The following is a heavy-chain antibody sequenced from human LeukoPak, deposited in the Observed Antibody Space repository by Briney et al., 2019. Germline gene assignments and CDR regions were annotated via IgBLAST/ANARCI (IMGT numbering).Heavy chain of an antibody. CDR1: GGSISSGDYY. CDR2: IYYSGST. Sequence: SETLSLTCTVSGGSISSGDYYWSWIRQPPGKGLEWIGYIYYSGSTYYNPSLKSRVTISVDTSKNQFSLKLSSVTAADTAVYYCARRRGYYYYMDVWGKGTTVTVSS. J-gene: IGHJ6*03. CDR3: ARRRGYYYYMDV. V-gene: IGHV4-30-4*08.